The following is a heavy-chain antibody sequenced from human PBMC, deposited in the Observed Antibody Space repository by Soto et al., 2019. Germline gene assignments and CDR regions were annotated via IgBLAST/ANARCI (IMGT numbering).Heavy chain of an antibody. J-gene: IGHJ6*02. CDR2: ISGSSSTI. Sequence: SLRLSCAASGFTFSSYSMKWVRQAPGKGLEWVSYISGSSSTIYYADSVKGRFTISRDNAKNSLYLQMNSLRAEDTAVYYCARDTRAYYYDSSGYYGVLYYGMDVWGQGTTVTVSS. CDR3: ARDTRAYYYDSSGYYGVLYYGMDV. CDR1: GFTFSSYS. V-gene: IGHV3-48*04. D-gene: IGHD3-22*01.